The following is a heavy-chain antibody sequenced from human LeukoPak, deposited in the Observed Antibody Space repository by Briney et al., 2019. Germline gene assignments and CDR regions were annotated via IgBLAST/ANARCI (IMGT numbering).Heavy chain of an antibody. CDR1: GGSISSGGYY. V-gene: IGHV4-31*03. CDR2: IYYSGST. D-gene: IGHD3-10*01. J-gene: IGHJ6*02. CDR3: AREPEMVGGYYYYGMDV. Sequence: SETLSLTCTVSGGSISSGGYYWSWIRQHPGKGLEWIGYIYYSGSTYYSPSLKSRVTISVDTSKNQFSLKLSSVTAADTAVYYCAREPEMVGGYYYYGMDVWGQGTTVTVSS.